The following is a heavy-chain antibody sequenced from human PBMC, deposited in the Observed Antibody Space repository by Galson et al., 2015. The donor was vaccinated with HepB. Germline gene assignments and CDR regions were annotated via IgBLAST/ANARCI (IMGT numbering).Heavy chain of an antibody. Sequence: SLRLSCAASGFTFSGSAMHWVRQASGKGLEWVGRIRSKANSYATAYAASVKGRFTISRDDSKNTAYLQMNSLKTEDTAVYYCTRHLLWFGEVRFDPWGQGTLVTVSS. CDR3: TRHLLWFGEVRFDP. J-gene: IGHJ5*02. CDR2: IRSKANSYAT. D-gene: IGHD3-10*01. V-gene: IGHV3-73*01. CDR1: GFTFSGSA.